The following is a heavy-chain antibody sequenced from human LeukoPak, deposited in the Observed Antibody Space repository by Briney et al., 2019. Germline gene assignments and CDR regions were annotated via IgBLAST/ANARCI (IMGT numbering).Heavy chain of an antibody. Sequence: SETLSLTCTVSGYSISSGYYWGWIRQPPGKGLEWIGSIYHSGSTYYNPSLKSRVTISVDTSKNQFSLKLSSVTAADTAVYYCARMDTAMVPPNYWGQGTLVTVSS. CDR2: IYHSGST. CDR1: GYSISSGYY. V-gene: IGHV4-38-2*02. CDR3: ARMDTAMVPPNY. D-gene: IGHD5-18*01. J-gene: IGHJ4*02.